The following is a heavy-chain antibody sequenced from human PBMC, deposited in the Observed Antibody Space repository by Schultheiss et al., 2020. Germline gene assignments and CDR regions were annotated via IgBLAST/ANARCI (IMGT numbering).Heavy chain of an antibody. CDR1: GFTFDDYA. Sequence: GGSLRLSCAASGFTFDDYAMHWVRQAPGKGLEWVSGISWNSGSIGYADSVKGRFTISRENAKNSLYLQMNSLRAGDTAVYYCARDRGSSGWYRGEYFDYWGQGTLVTVSS. CDR3: ARDRGSSGWYRGEYFDY. D-gene: IGHD6-19*01. J-gene: IGHJ4*02. V-gene: IGHV3-9*01. CDR2: ISWNSGSI.